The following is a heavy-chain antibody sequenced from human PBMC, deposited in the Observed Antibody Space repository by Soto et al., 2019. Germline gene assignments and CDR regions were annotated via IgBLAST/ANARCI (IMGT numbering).Heavy chain of an antibody. CDR2: MYNTGST. V-gene: IGHV4-59*01. D-gene: IGHD2-21*02. CDR1: GGSISSYY. CDR3: ARDLWGYCGTACYPLDV. J-gene: IGHJ6*02. Sequence: SETLYLTCTVSGGSISSYYWRWIRQPPGKGLEWIVYMYNTGSTVYNPSLQSRVTISVDTSKNQFSLTLNAVTAADTAVYYCARDLWGYCGTACYPLDVWGQGTTVTVS.